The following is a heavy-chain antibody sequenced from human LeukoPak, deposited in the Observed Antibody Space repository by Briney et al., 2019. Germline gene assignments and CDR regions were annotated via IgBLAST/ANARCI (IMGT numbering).Heavy chain of an antibody. J-gene: IGHJ4*02. D-gene: IGHD4-17*01. CDR2: IDPCDSYT. CDR3: ASSISHGDFLFDY. Sequence: GESPKISCKGSGYSFTSYWISWVRQMPGKGLEWMGRIDPCDSYTNYSPSFQGHVTISADKSISTAYLQWSSLKASDTAMYYCASSISHGDFLFDYWGQGTLVTVSS. V-gene: IGHV5-10-1*01. CDR1: GYSFTSYW.